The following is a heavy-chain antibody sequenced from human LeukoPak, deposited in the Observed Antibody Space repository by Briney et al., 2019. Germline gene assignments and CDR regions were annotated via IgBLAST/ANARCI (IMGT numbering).Heavy chain of an antibody. V-gene: IGHV3-48*03. CDR1: GFTFGSYE. D-gene: IGHD4-17*01. J-gene: IGHJ4*02. Sequence: GGSLRLSCVVSGFTFGSYEMNWVRQAPGKGLEWVSYISTRGSRTFYADSVKGRFTISRDDAKNSFYLQMNSLRAEDTAVYYCARDFTVTTFEGANWGQGTLVTVSS. CDR3: ARDFTVTTFEGAN. CDR2: ISTRGSRT.